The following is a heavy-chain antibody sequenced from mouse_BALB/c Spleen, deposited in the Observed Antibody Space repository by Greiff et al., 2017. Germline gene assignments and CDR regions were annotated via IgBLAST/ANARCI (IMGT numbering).Heavy chain of an antibody. V-gene: IGHV2-5-1*01. J-gene: IGHJ4*01. CDR1: GFSLTSYG. D-gene: IGHD1-1*01. CDR3: AKNNYYGSSPYAMDY. Sequence: VQRVESGPSLVQPSQSLSITCTVSGFSLTSYGVHWVRQSPGKGLEWLGVIWRGGSTDYNAAFMSRLSITKDNSKSQVFFKMNSLQADDTAIYYCAKNNYYGSSPYAMDYWGQGTSVTVSS. CDR2: IWRGGST.